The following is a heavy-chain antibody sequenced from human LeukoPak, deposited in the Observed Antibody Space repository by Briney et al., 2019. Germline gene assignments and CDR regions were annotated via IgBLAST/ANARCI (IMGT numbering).Heavy chain of an antibody. Sequence: PSETLPLTCTVSGGSISSYYWSWIRQPPGKGLEWIGYIYYSGSTNYNPSLKSRVTISVDTSKNQFSLKLSSVTAADTAVYYCARGRNYYDSSGYYYVTHFDYWGQGTLVTVSS. J-gene: IGHJ4*02. CDR2: IYYSGST. CDR1: GGSISSYY. D-gene: IGHD3-22*01. CDR3: ARGRNYYDSSGYYYVTHFDY. V-gene: IGHV4-59*01.